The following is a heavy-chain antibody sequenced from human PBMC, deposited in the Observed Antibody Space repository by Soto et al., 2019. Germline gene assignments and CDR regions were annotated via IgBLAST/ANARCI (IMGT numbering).Heavy chain of an antibody. Sequence: SETLSLTCTVSGGSISDYYWSWIRQPPGKGLEWIGYIYYGWNTNYNPSLKSRVTISVDTTKNQFSLKLISVTAADTAVYYCARDREYYESSGLYFDYWGQGTLVTVSS. CDR3: ARDREYYESSGLYFDY. V-gene: IGHV4-59*01. J-gene: IGHJ4*02. D-gene: IGHD3-22*01. CDR1: GGSISDYY. CDR2: IYYGWNT.